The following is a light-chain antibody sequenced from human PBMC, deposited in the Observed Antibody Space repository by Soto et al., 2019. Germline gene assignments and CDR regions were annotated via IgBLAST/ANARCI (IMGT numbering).Light chain of an antibody. V-gene: IGLV2-23*02. CDR2: DVT. CDR3: CSYAGNSEV. J-gene: IGLJ1*01. CDR1: SGDVGGYNL. Sequence: QSALTQPASVSGSPGQSITIPCTGTSGDVGGYNLVSWYQQHPGKAPKLMIYDVTERPSGVSNRFSGSKSGNTASLTISGLEPDDEADYYCCSYAGNSEVFGTGTKLTVL.